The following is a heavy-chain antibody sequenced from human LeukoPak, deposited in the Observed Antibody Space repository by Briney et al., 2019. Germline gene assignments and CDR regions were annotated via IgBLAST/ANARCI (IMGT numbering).Heavy chain of an antibody. D-gene: IGHD4-17*01. CDR2: ISGSGSST. Sequence: SLRLSCALSRFTSSSYAISWGRHAAGTRREWGSAISGSGSSTYYEDSVTGRFTISRDHSKITLYLQMNSLRAEDTAVYYCARKDGDRSLTGYFDYWGQGTLVTVSS. CDR1: RFTSSSYA. J-gene: IGHJ4*02. CDR3: ARKDGDRSLTGYFDY. V-gene: IGHV3-23*01.